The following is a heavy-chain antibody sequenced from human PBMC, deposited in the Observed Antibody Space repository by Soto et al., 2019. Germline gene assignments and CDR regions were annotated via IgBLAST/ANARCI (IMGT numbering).Heavy chain of an antibody. CDR3: ARDATTVGKSWFAP. CDR2: IYYSGNT. Sequence: QVQLQESGPGLVKPSQTLSLTCTVSGGSISSDGYCWSWIRQHPGKGLEWVGSIYYSGNTYYNPSLKSRVSISVDTPKNQFSLKVSSVTAADTAVYYCARDATTVGKSWFAPWGQGTLVTVSS. CDR1: GGSISSDGYC. J-gene: IGHJ5*02. D-gene: IGHD4-17*01. V-gene: IGHV4-31*03.